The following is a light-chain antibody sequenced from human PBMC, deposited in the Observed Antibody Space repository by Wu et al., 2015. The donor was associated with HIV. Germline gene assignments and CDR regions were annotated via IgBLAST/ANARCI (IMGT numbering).Light chain of an antibody. V-gene: IGKV1-5*03. Sequence: MTHVSFHPSSASVGGQSHHHLPGQSGVLVRWLAWYQQKPGKAPNLLIYEASILQSGVPSRFSGSGSVTEFTLTISSLQPDDFGTYYCQHYNNYPYTFGQGTKLEVK. CDR2: EAS. CDR1: GVLVRW. CDR3: QHYNNYPYT. J-gene: IGKJ2*01.